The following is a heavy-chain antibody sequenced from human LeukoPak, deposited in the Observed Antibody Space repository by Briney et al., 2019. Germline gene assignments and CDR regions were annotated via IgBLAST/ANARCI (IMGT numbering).Heavy chain of an antibody. V-gene: IGHV3-21*01. J-gene: IGHJ4*02. D-gene: IGHD4-17*01. Sequence: GGSLRLSCAASGFTFSSYSMNRARQAPGKGLEWVSSISSSSSYIYYADSVKSRFTISRDNAKNSLYLQMNSLRAEDTAVYYCARKNDHGDFHFDYWGQGTLVTVSS. CDR2: ISSSSSYI. CDR3: ARKNDHGDFHFDY. CDR1: GFTFSSYS.